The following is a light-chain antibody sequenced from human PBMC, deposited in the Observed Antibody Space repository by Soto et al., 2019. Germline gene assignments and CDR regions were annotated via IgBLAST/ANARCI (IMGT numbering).Light chain of an antibody. V-gene: IGLV2-14*01. CDR3: TSYTSSSTPVV. J-gene: IGLJ2*01. Sequence: QSALTQPASVSGSPGQSITISCTGTSSDIGGFNYVSWYQQPPGKVPKLMIYDVSNRPSGVSNRFSASKSGNTASLTISGLQAEDEADYYCTSYTSSSTPVVFGGGTKVTVL. CDR1: SSDIGGFNY. CDR2: DVS.